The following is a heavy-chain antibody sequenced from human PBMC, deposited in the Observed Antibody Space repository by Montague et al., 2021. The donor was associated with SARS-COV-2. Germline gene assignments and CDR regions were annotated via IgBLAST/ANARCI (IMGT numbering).Heavy chain of an antibody. J-gene: IGHJ4*02. CDR2: IKQSGST. D-gene: IGHD3-3*01. V-gene: IGHV4-34*01. Sequence: SETLSLTCGVYGGSFGDDYWSWIRQPPGKGLEWIGEIKQSGSTNYNPSLKSRVTISVDTSKNQFSLKLTSVTAADTAVYFCARGHLSVSMLGVVVSSASYYLDDWGQGAQVTVSS. CDR1: GGSFGDDY. CDR3: ARGHLSVSMLGVVVSSASYYLDD.